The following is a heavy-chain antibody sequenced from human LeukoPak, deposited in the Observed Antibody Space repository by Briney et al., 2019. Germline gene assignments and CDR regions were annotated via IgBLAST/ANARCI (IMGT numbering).Heavy chain of an antibody. CDR3: ARDGDGYNYKLDY. V-gene: IGHV3-11*01. D-gene: IGHD5-24*01. J-gene: IGHJ4*02. CDR1: GFTFSDYY. CDR2: ISTSGSTI. Sequence: GGSLRLSCAASGFTFSDYYMSWIRQAPGKGLEWISYISTSGSTIYYADFVKGRFTISRDNAKNSLYLQMNSLRAEDTAVYYCARDGDGYNYKLDYWGQGTLVTVSS.